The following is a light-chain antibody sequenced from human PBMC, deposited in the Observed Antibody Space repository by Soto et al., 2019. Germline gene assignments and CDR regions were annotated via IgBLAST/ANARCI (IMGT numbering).Light chain of an antibody. CDR3: SSYRSSSTQVV. Sequence: QSVLTQPASVSGSPGQSITISCTGTSSDVGGYNYVSWYHQHPGKAPKLLIYEVSNRPSGVSNRFSGSKSGNTASLTISGLQAEDAGDYYCSSYRSSSTQVVFGGGTKLTVL. V-gene: IGLV2-14*01. CDR1: SSDVGGYNY. CDR2: EVS. J-gene: IGLJ2*01.